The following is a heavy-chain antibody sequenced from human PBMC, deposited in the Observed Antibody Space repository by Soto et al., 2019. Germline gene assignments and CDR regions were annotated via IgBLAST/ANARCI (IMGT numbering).Heavy chain of an antibody. Sequence: QGQLVQSVAEVKKPGSSVKVSCKASGGTFSSYAISWVRQAPGQGLEWMGGIIPIFGTANYAQKFHGRVTITADESTSPAYMELSSLRSEDPAVYYCARAIGPVAHNWCYPWGQGTLVTVAS. V-gene: IGHV1-69*12. D-gene: IGHD5-12*01. CDR1: GGTFSSYA. J-gene: IGHJ5*02. CDR3: ARAIGPVAHNWCYP. CDR2: IIPIFGTA.